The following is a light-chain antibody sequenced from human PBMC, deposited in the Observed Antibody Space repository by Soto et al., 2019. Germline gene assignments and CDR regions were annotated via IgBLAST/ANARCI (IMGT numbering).Light chain of an antibody. V-gene: IGLV1-44*01. CDR1: RSNIGSNT. CDR2: SNN. Sequence: QSVLTQPPSASGTPGQRVTISCSGSRSNIGSNTLNWYQQFPRKAPRLLIYSNNERPSGVPDRFSGSKSGTSASLAISGLQSEDEADYYCAGWDDSLNGVVFGGGTKLTVL. CDR3: AGWDDSLNGVV. J-gene: IGLJ3*02.